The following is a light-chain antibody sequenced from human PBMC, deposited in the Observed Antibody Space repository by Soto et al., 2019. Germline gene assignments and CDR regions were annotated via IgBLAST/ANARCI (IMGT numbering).Light chain of an antibody. CDR3: MQGTHWPPT. CDR2: RVS. CDR1: QGLASGDGNTY. Sequence: DVVMTQSPLSLPVTLGQPASISCRSSQGLASGDGNTYLNWFQQRPGQSPRRLIYRVSNRDSGVPDRFNDSGSGTDFTLKISRVEAEDVAVYYCMQGTHWPPTFGQRTMVEIK. V-gene: IGKV2-30*01. J-gene: IGKJ1*01.